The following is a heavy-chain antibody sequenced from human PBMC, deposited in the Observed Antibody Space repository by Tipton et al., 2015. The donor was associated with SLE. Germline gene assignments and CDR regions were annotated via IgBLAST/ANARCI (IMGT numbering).Heavy chain of an antibody. J-gene: IGHJ4*02. V-gene: IGHV4-39*07. CDR3: ASSGDTAMVFDY. CDR2: IYYSGST. D-gene: IGHD5-18*01. CDR1: GGSISSSSYY. Sequence: TLSLTCTVSGGSISSSSYYWGWIRQPPGKGLEWIGSIYYSGSTYCSPSLKSRVTISVDTSKNQFSLKLSSVTAADTAVYYCASSGDTAMVFDYWGQGTLVTVSS.